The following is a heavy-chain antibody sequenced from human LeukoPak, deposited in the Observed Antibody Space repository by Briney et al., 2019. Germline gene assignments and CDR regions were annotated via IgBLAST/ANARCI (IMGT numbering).Heavy chain of an antibody. CDR3: ARTEVLDDILTGFRFWFDP. J-gene: IGHJ5*02. CDR1: GGSISSYY. D-gene: IGHD3-9*01. CDR2: IYYSGST. V-gene: IGHV4-59*01. Sequence: SETLSLTCTVSGGSISSYYWSWIRQPPGKGLEWIGYIYYSGSTNYNPSLKSRVTISVDTSKNQISLKLSSVTAADTAVYYCARTEVLDDILTGFRFWFDPWGQGTLVTVSS.